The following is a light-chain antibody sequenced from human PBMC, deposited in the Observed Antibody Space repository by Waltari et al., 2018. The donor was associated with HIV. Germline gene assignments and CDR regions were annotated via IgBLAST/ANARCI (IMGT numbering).Light chain of an antibody. V-gene: IGLV2-14*03. CDR1: SSDVGGYNY. J-gene: IGLJ1*01. CDR2: DVS. CDR3: SSYTSSRTNV. Sequence: QSALTQPASVSGSPGQSITISCTGTSSDVGGYNYVSWYQQHPGKVPKLMIYDVSNRPSGVSTRFSGYKSGNTASLTISGLQAEYEADYYCSSYTSSRTNVFGTGTKVTVL.